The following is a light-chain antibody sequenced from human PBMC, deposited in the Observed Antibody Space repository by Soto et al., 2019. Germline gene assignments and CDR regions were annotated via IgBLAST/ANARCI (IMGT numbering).Light chain of an antibody. CDR3: SSYKSSHTLWV. CDR2: DVT. Sequence: SVLTQPASISGSPVQSITISCTGISSDVYNYDYVSWYQHHPGKAPKLMIYDVTHRPSGVSNRFSGSKSGNTASLTISGLQAEDEADYYCSSYKSSHTLWVFGGGTKVTVL. V-gene: IGLV2-14*01. J-gene: IGLJ3*02. CDR1: SSDVYNYDY.